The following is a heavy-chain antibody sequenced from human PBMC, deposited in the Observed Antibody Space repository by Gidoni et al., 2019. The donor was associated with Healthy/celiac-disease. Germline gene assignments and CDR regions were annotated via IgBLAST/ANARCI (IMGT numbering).Heavy chain of an antibody. CDR2: ISSNGGST. Sequence: EVQLVESGGGLVQPGGSLRLSCSASGFTFSSYAMHWVRQAPGKGLEYVSAISSNGGSTYYADSVKGRFTISRDNSKNTLYLQMSSLRAEDTAVYYCVSVAGTLYYYYGMDVWGQGTTVTVSS. V-gene: IGHV3-64D*08. D-gene: IGHD6-19*01. CDR1: GFTFSSYA. CDR3: VSVAGTLYYYYGMDV. J-gene: IGHJ6*02.